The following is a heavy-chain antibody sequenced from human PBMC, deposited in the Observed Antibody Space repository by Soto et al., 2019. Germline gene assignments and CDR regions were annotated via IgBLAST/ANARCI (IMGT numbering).Heavy chain of an antibody. Sequence: SETLSLTCTVSGGSISTYYWSWIRQPPGKGLEWIGYIYYSGTTNYNPSLKSRITISLDTSRSQFSLKMKSVTAADPAVYYCARHDPVRIAMAGTLDYWGQGSLVTVSS. J-gene: IGHJ4*02. CDR3: ARHDPVRIAMAGTLDY. CDR2: IYYSGTT. D-gene: IGHD6-19*01. CDR1: GGSISTYY. V-gene: IGHV4-59*08.